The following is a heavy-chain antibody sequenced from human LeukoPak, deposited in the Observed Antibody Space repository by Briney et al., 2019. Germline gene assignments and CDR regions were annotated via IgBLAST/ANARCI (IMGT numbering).Heavy chain of an antibody. V-gene: IGHV4-34*01. D-gene: IGHD3-22*01. CDR1: GGSFSGYY. CDR2: INHSGST. J-gene: IGHJ5*02. CDR3: ARKDSSGYFDNWFDP. Sequence: PSETLSLTCAVYGGSFSGYYWSWIRQPPGKGLEWIGEINHSGSTNYNPSLKSRVTISVDTSKNQFSLKLSSVTAADTAVYYCARKDSSGYFDNWFDPWGQGTLVTVSS.